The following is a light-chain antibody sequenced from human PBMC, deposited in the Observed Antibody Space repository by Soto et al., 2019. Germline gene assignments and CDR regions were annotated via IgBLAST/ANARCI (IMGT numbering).Light chain of an antibody. J-gene: IGKJ4*01. CDR1: QDISDY. V-gene: IGKV1-9*01. CDR2: AAS. Sequence: DIQLTQSPSFLSASVGDRVTITCRASQDISDYLAWYQQRPGKAPKXMIYAASTLQSGVPSRFSGSGSGTEFTLTISSLQPEDVATYSCQQLNSYPLTLGGGTKVDIK. CDR3: QQLNSYPLT.